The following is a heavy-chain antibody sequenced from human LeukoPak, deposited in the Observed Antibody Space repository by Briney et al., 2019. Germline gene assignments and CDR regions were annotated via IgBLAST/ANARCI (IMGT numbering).Heavy chain of an antibody. Sequence: PGRSLRLSCAASGFTFDDYAMHWVRQAPGKGLEWVSGISWNSGSIGYADSVKGRFTISRDNAKNSLYLQMNSLRVEDTAFYYCARDLYIGGQGTLVTVSS. CDR1: GFTFDDYA. CDR2: ISWNSGSI. J-gene: IGHJ4*02. V-gene: IGHV3-9*01. CDR3: ARDLYI.